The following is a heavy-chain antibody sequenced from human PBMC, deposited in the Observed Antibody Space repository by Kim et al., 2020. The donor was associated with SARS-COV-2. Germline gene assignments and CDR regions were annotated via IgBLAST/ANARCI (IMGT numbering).Heavy chain of an antibody. V-gene: IGHV4-59*13. CDR3: ARVSVEYSSSSARFDP. CDR2: IYYSGST. D-gene: IGHD6-6*01. CDR1: GGSISSYY. Sequence: SQTLSLTCTVSGGSISSYYWSWIRQPPGKGLEWIGYIYYSGSTNYNPSLKSRVTISVDTSKNQFSLKLSSVTAADTAVYYCARVSVEYSSSSARFDPWGQGTLVTVSS. J-gene: IGHJ5*02.